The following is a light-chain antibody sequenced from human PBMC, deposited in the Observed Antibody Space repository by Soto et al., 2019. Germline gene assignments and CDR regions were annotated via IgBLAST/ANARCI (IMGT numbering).Light chain of an antibody. J-gene: IGKJ4*01. CDR2: AAS. CDR3: QQNYITPLT. CDR1: RAITNH. V-gene: IGKV1-39*01. Sequence: DVQLTQSPSPLSASVGDRVSIPCRASRAITNHLNWYQQKPGKAPILLVYAASTLETGVPSRFSGSGSGTDFTLTIDSLQPEDVATYFCQQNYITPLTFGGGTKVDIK.